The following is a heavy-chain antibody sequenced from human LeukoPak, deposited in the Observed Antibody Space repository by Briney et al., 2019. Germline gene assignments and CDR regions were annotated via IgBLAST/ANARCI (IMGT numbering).Heavy chain of an antibody. CDR1: GYTFTDYY. V-gene: IGHV1-2*02. CDR3: ARDIVVVVAATPEGWFDP. CDR2: INPNSGGT. J-gene: IGHJ5*02. Sequence: ASVKVSCKASGYTFTDYYMHWVRQAPGQGLEWMGWINPNSGGTNYAQKFQGRVTMTRDTSISTAYMELSRLRSDDTAVYYCARDIVVVVAATPEGWFDPWGQGTLVTVSS. D-gene: IGHD2-15*01.